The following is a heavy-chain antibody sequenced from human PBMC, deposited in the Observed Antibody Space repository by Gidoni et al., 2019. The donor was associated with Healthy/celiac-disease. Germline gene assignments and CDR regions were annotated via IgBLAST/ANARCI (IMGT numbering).Heavy chain of an antibody. CDR1: GFTVSSNY. D-gene: IGHD4-17*01. V-gene: IGHV3-53*01. Sequence: EVQLVESGGGLIQPGGSLRLSCAASGFTVSSNYMSWVRPAPGKGLEWVSVIYSGGSTYYADSVKGRFTISRDNSKNTLYLQMNSLRAEDTAVYYCARDGRALTRLYGVGSPDYYYMDVWGKGTTVTVSS. CDR2: IYSGGST. CDR3: ARDGRALTRLYGVGSPDYYYMDV. J-gene: IGHJ6*03.